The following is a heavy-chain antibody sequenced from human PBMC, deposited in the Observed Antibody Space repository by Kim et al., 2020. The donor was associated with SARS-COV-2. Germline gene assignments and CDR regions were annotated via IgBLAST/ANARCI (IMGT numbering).Heavy chain of an antibody. CDR2: IGGSGYHT. CDR3: AKDTGSSSFDY. CDR1: GFTFSSYA. J-gene: IGHJ4*02. V-gene: IGHV3-23*01. D-gene: IGHD6-6*01. Sequence: GGSLRLSCAASGFTFSSYAMNWVRQAPGKGLEWVSVIGGSGYHTYYADSVKGRFTISRDNSKNTLFLQMNSLRAEDMAIYYCAKDTGSSSFDYWGQGTLLTVSS.